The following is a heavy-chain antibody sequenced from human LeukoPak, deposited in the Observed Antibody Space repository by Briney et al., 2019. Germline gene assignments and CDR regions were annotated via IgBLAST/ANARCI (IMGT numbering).Heavy chain of an antibody. CDR1: GGSISSYY. CDR2: IYTSGRT. D-gene: IGHD3-22*01. CDR3: ASRSSYHLRAVDY. Sequence: RPSETLSLTCTVSGGSISSYYWSWIRQPRGKGLEWIGYIYTSGRTNYNPSLKSRVTISVDTSNSQFSLKLRSVTAADTAVYYCASRSSYHLRAVDYWGQGTLVTVSS. J-gene: IGHJ4*02. V-gene: IGHV4-4*09.